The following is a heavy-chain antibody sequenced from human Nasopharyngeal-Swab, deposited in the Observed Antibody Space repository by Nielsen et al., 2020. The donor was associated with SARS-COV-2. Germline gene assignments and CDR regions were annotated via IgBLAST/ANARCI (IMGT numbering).Heavy chain of an antibody. Sequence: GGSLRLSCAASGFTFSSYGMHWVRQAPGKGLEWVAVIWYDGSNKYYADSVKGRFTISRDNSKNTLYLQMNSLRAEDTAVYCCARDFPFGGDVVYWGQGTLVTVSS. CDR2: IWYDGSNK. J-gene: IGHJ4*02. V-gene: IGHV3-33*01. D-gene: IGHD3-10*01. CDR1: GFTFSSYG. CDR3: ARDFPFGGDVVY.